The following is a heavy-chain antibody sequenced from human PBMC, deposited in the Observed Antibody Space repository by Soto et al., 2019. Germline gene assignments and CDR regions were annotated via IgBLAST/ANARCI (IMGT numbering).Heavy chain of an antibody. CDR3: ARAVVLTFTRFYDMDV. V-gene: IGHV1-69*13. CDR2: LIPMFGTT. CDR1: GGTFSSYS. J-gene: IGHJ6*02. Sequence: SVKVSCKASGGTFSSYSINWVRQAPGQGLEWMGRLIPMFGTTDYAQRFQGRVTFTADESTSTASMEVTNLTSEDTAVYYCARAVVLTFTRFYDMDVWGQGTTVTVSS. D-gene: IGHD3-9*01.